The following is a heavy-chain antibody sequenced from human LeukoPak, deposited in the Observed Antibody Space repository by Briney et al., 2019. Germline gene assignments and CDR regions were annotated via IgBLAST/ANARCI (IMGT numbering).Heavy chain of an antibody. CDR1: GGSISTYY. CDR2: IYYSGST. D-gene: IGHD1-26*01. V-gene: IGHV4-59*01. Sequence: SETLSLTCTVSGGSISTYYGNWIRQAPGKGLEWIGYIYYSGSTNYNPSLKSRVTMSVDTSRNQFSLKLSSVTAADTAVYYCARGLSGSYAYWGQGTLVTVSS. CDR3: ARGLSGSYAY. J-gene: IGHJ4*02.